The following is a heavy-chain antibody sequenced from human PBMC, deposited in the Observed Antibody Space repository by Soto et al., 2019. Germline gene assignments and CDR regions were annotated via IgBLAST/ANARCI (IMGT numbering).Heavy chain of an antibody. CDR1: GGSFSGYY. V-gene: IGHV4-34*01. D-gene: IGHD2-2*01. Sequence: QVQLQQWGAGLLKPSETLSLTCAVYGGSFSGYYWSWIRQPPGKGLEWIGEINHSGSTNYNPSLKSRVTISVDTSKNQFSLKLSSVTAADTAVYYCARSPPKFVPPFDYWGQGTLVTVSS. CDR3: ARSPPKFVPPFDY. J-gene: IGHJ4*02. CDR2: INHSGST.